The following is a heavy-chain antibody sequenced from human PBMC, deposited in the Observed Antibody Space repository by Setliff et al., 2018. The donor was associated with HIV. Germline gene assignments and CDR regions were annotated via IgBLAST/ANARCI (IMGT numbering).Heavy chain of an antibody. CDR1: GGTFGRFG. CDR3: ARSVHSLYGDYATYFDP. J-gene: IGHJ5*02. CDR2: IIPTFTRA. D-gene: IGHD4-17*01. V-gene: IGHV1-69*05. Sequence: SVKVSCKASGGTFGRFGISWVRQAPGQGLEWMGGIIPTFTRANYAQKFQARVIITTDKSTSTAFMELTSLTSEDTAVYYCARSVHSLYGDYATYFDPWGQGTQVTSP.